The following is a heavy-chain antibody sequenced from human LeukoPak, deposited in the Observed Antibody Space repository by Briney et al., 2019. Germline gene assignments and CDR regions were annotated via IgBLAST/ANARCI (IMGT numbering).Heavy chain of an antibody. V-gene: IGHV1-46*01. Sequence: ASVKVSCKASGYTFTNSYIHWVRQAPGQVLEWMGLINPDGGNTNYAQSFQGRVTLTRDTSTSTVYMELSSLRSEDTAIYYCARTRDGYNDAYDLWGQGTVVTVPS. J-gene: IGHJ3*01. CDR2: INPDGGNT. CDR1: GYTFTNSY. D-gene: IGHD5-24*01. CDR3: ARTRDGYNDAYDL.